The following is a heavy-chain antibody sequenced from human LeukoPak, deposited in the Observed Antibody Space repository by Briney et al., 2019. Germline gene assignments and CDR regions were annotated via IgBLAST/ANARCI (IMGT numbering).Heavy chain of an antibody. CDR3: AKDGGRAVAEYWYFDL. CDR2: VSKSGSTT. Sequence: QPGGSLRLSCAVSGFPLSSYDMSWVRQAPGKGLEWVSLVSKSGSTTYYADSVKGRFTISRDNSKNTLYLQMNSLRAEDTAVYYCAKDGGRAVAEYWYFDLWGRGTLVTVSS. CDR1: GFPLSSYD. V-gene: IGHV3-23*01. D-gene: IGHD6-19*01. J-gene: IGHJ2*01.